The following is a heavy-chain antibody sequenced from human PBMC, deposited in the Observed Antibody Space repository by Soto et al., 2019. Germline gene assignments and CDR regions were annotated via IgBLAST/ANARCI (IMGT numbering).Heavy chain of an antibody. CDR1: GGSISSGGYY. CDR2: IYYSGST. CDR3: ARDSSFWSGYYGMDV. D-gene: IGHD3-3*01. J-gene: IGHJ6*02. V-gene: IGHV4-31*03. Sequence: SETLSLTCTVSGGSISSGGYYWSWIRQHPGKGLECIGYIYYSGSTYYNPSLKSRVTISVDTSKNQFSLKLSSVTAADTAVYYCARDSSFWSGYYGMDVWGQGTTVTVSS.